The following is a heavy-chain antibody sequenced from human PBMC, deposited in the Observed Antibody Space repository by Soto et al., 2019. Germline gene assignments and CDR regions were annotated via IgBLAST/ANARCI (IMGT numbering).Heavy chain of an antibody. V-gene: IGHV4-34*01. Sequence: PLETLSLTCAVYGGSFSGYYWSWIRQPPGKGLEWIGEINHSGSTNYNPSLKSRVTISVDTSKNQFSLKLSSVTAADTAVYYCARGSGYDPFDYWGQGTLVTV. J-gene: IGHJ4*02. D-gene: IGHD5-12*01. CDR3: ARGSGYDPFDY. CDR2: INHSGST. CDR1: GGSFSGYY.